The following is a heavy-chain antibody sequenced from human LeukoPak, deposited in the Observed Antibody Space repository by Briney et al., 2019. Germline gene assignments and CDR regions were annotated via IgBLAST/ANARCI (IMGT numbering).Heavy chain of an antibody. CDR3: ARGSNYMDV. CDR1: GFNVSTSY. CDR2: LYSGGNT. J-gene: IGHJ6*03. V-gene: IGHV3-53*01. D-gene: IGHD3-10*01. Sequence: GGSLRLSYAASGFNVSTSYMSWVRQFPGMRLEWVSVLYSGGNTYYIDSVKGRFTISRDNSKNTLFLQLNSLRGEDTAIYYCARGSNYMDVWGKGTTVTVSS.